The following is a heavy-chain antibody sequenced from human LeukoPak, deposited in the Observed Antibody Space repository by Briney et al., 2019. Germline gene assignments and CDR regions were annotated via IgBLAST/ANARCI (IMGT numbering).Heavy chain of an antibody. Sequence: GGSLRLSCAASGFTFSSYSMNWVRQAPGKGLEWVSSISSSSSYIYYADSVKGRFTISRDNAKNSLYLQMNSLRAEDTAVYYCARDGGSWRRSFDIWGQGTMVTVSS. CDR1: GFTFSSYS. CDR2: ISSSSSYI. D-gene: IGHD6-25*01. CDR3: ARDGGSWRRSFDI. V-gene: IGHV3-21*01. J-gene: IGHJ3*02.